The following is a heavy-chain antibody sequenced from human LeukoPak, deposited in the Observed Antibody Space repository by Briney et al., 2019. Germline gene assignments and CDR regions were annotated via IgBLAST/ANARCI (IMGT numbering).Heavy chain of an antibody. Sequence: SETLSLTCTVSGGSISSSNYYWGWIRQPPGKGLEWIGNIYYSGSTYYKPSLKTRVTISVDTTKNQFSLKLTSVTAADTAVYYCARHASVDGNWPRPLDYWGQGSLVTVSS. CDR1: GGSISSSNYY. V-gene: IGHV4-39*01. CDR2: IYYSGST. J-gene: IGHJ4*02. CDR3: ARHASVDGNWPRPLDY. D-gene: IGHD6-19*01.